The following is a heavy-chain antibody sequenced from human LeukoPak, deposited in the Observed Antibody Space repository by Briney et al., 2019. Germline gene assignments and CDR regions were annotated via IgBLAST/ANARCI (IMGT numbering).Heavy chain of an antibody. CDR2: TNSGGSST. J-gene: IGHJ4*02. D-gene: IGHD2-8*01. CDR1: GFPFSDFS. V-gene: IGHV3-23*01. Sequence: GGSLRLSCATSGFPFSDFSMSWVRQAPGKGLEWILTTNSGGSSTDYAESVKGRFTISRDNSKNTLYLQMSSLRVEDTDMYYCAKQSYARSLGEGGPGTLVTVSS. CDR3: AKQSYARSLGE.